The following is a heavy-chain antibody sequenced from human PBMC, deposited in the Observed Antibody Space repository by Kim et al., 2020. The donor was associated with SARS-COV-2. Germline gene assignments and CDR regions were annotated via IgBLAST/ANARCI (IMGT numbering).Heavy chain of an antibody. Sequence: SETLSLNCAVFGGTFSDFSWNWIRQTPGKGLEWIGEVSQNGAPTYNPSLRNRVTISRDTSNNQIFLRLTSVTAADSATYYCARDGQTNSSSWFGFDSWGQGSRVVVSS. CDR2: VSQNGAP. CDR1: GGTFSDFS. D-gene: IGHD6-13*01. CDR3: ARDGQTNSSSWFGFDS. V-gene: IGHV4-34*01. J-gene: IGHJ4*02.